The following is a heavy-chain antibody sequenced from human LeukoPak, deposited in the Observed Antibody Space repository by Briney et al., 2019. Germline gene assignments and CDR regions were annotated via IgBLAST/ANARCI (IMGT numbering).Heavy chain of an antibody. D-gene: IGHD5-18*01. CDR1: GGSISRSSYY. CDR3: ARASGYSYGYFYNWFDP. CDR2: IYYSGST. Sequence: PSETLSLTCTVSGGSISRSSYYWGWIRQPPGKGLKWIGSIYYSGSTYYNPSLKSRVTISVDTSRNQFSLKLSSVTGADTAVYYCARASGYSYGYFYNWFDPWCEGTLVTVSS. V-gene: IGHV4-39*01. J-gene: IGHJ5*02.